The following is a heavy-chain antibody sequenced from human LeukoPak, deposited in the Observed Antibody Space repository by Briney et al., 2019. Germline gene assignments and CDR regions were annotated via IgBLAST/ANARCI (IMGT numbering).Heavy chain of an antibody. CDR3: ARRYCSGGSCPKLDAFDI. V-gene: IGHV4-34*01. D-gene: IGHD2-15*01. CDR1: GGSFSGYY. CDR2: INHSGST. Sequence: SETLSLTCAVYGGSFSGYYWSWIRQPPGKGLEWIGEINHSGSTNYNPSLKSRVTISVDTSKNQFSLKLSSVTAEDTAVYYCARRYCSGGSCPKLDAFDIWGQGTMVTVSS. J-gene: IGHJ3*02.